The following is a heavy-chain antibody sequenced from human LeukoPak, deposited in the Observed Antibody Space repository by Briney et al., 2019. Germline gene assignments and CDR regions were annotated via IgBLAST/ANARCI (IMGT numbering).Heavy chain of an antibody. CDR3: ARDRGTTPFDY. J-gene: IGHJ4*02. CDR2: INHSGSS. D-gene: IGHD2-15*01. CDR1: GYSLSSGYY. V-gene: IGHV4-38-2*02. Sequence: PSETLSLTCTVSGYSLSSGYYWAWIRQPPGKGLEWIESINHSGSSYYNPSLKSRVTMSVDTSKNQFSQKLRSVTAADTAVYYCARDRGTTPFDYWGRGTLVTVSS.